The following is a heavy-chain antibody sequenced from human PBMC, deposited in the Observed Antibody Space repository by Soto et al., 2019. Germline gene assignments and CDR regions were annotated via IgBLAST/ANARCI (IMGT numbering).Heavy chain of an antibody. CDR2: INPNRGGT. CDR3: ARGGIVVVPAAMGINWFDP. V-gene: IGHV1-2*04. CDR1: GYTFTGYY. D-gene: IGHD2-2*01. Sequence: ASVKVSCKASGYTFTGYYMHWVRQAPGQGLEWMGWINPNRGGTNYAQKFQGWVTMNRDTSISTAYMELSRLRSDDTAVYYCARGGIVVVPAAMGINWFDPWGQGTLVTVSS. J-gene: IGHJ5*02.